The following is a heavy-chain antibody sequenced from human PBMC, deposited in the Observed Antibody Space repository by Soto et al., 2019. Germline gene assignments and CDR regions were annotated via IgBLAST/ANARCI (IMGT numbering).Heavy chain of an antibody. CDR2: IIPIFGTA. V-gene: IGHV1-69*12. CDR1: GGTFSSYA. CDR3: ARALGYCTNGVCYLYYYYGMDV. J-gene: IGHJ6*02. Sequence: QVQLVQSGAEVKKPGSSVKVSCKASGGTFSSYAISWVRQAPGQGLEWMGGIIPIFGTANYAQKVQGRVTITADESTSTAYMELSSLRSEDTAVYYCARALGYCTNGVCYLYYYYGMDVWGQGTTVTVSS. D-gene: IGHD2-8*01.